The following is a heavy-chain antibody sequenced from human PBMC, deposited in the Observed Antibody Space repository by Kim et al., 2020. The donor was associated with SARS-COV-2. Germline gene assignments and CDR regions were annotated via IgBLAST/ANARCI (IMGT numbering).Heavy chain of an antibody. D-gene: IGHD4-17*01. Sequence: VKGRFTISRDNAKNSLYLQMNSLRAEDTAVYYCARVLGDYGDYYLRYFDYWGQGTLVTVSS. J-gene: IGHJ4*02. V-gene: IGHV3-21*01. CDR3: ARVLGDYGDYYLRYFDY.